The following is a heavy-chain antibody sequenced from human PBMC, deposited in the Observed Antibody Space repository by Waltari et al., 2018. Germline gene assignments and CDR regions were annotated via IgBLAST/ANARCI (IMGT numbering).Heavy chain of an antibody. CDR3: ARALWRVGTRGDFFDI. D-gene: IGHD1-7*01. V-gene: IGHV4-59*01. CDR2: VQSSGST. Sequence: QVQLRESGPGLVKSSETLSLTCSVSGDSLGTNSWSWIRQSPGKGLEWIGYVQSSGSTDYTPSFRGRVTMSADASKNQFSLTLKSLTAADTATYFCARALWRVGTRGDFFDIWGRGTTVTVS. J-gene: IGHJ3*02. CDR1: GDSLGTNS.